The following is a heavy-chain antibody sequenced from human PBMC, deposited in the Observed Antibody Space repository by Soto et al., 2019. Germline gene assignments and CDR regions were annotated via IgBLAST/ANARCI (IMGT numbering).Heavy chain of an antibody. CDR2: IFSSDSGP. Sequence: GESLKISCQASGFTFRSYSLGWVRHMPGKGLQWMGNIFSSDSGPKYSPSFVGQVTISVDRSINTAYLQWNSLKASDTAIYYCGTWRGSSWFDYWGPGTLVTVS. D-gene: IGHD2-2*01. CDR1: GFTFRSYS. V-gene: IGHV5-51*01. J-gene: IGHJ4*02. CDR3: GTWRGSSWFDY.